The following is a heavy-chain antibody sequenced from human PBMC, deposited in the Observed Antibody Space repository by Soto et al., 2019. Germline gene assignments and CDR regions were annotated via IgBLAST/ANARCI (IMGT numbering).Heavy chain of an antibody. CDR2: MNPNSGNT. Sequence: ASVKVSCKASGYTFTSYDINWVRQATGQGLEWMGWMNPNSGNTGYAQKFQGRVNMTRNTSISTAYMELSSLRSEDTAVYYCARRVGGYDRKGNDYWGQGTLVTVSS. J-gene: IGHJ4*02. V-gene: IGHV1-8*01. D-gene: IGHD5-12*01. CDR3: ARRVGGYDRKGNDY. CDR1: GYTFTSYD.